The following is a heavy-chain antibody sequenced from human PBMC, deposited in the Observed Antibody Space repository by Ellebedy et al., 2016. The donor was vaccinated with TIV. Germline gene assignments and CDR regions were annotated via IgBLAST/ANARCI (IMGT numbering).Heavy chain of an antibody. V-gene: IGHV3-30*18. D-gene: IGHD2-2*01. CDR2: ISYDGSNK. CDR1: GFTFSSYG. J-gene: IGHJ6*03. CDR3: AKDGKGCSSTSCTPYYYYYYMDV. Sequence: GESLKISCAASGFTFSSYGMHWVRQAPGKGLEWVAVISYDGSNKYYADSVKGRFTISRDNSKNTLYLQMNSLRAEDTAVYYCAKDGKGCSSTSCTPYYYYYYMDVWGKGTTVTVSS.